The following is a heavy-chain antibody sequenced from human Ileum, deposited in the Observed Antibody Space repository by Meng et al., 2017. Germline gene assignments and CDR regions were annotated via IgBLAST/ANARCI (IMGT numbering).Heavy chain of an antibody. CDR3: AGRRPYGDYPISNY. V-gene: IGHV1-8*01. CDR2: MNPNSGNT. D-gene: IGHD4-17*01. CDR1: GYTFSSYD. Sequence: GPMVQSGDEVKKPGASVKVSCKASGYTFSSYDINWVRQATGQGLEWMGWMNPNSGNTNYAQKFHGRVTMTRNTSISTAYLELSSLISEDTAIYYCAGRRPYGDYPISNYWGQGTLVTVSS. J-gene: IGHJ4*02.